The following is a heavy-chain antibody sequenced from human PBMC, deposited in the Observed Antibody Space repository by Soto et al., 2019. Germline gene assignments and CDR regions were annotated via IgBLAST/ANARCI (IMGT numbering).Heavy chain of an antibody. Sequence: QVQLVESGGGVVQPGRSVRLSCAPSGFTFSSYGLQRVRQAPGKGLEWGAVISYDGSNKYYADSVKGRFTISRDNSKNTLCLQMNSLSAEDTAVYYCAKVRPAPPGYSSSWLLEYWGQGTLVTVS. J-gene: IGHJ4*02. CDR2: ISYDGSNK. D-gene: IGHD6-13*01. CDR3: AKVRPAPPGYSSSWLLEY. CDR1: GFTFSSYG. V-gene: IGHV3-30*18.